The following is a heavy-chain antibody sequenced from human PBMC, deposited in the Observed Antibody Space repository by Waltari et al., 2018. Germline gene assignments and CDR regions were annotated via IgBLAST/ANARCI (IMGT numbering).Heavy chain of an antibody. CDR1: GYSISSGYY. CDR2: IYHSGST. Sequence: QVQLQESGPGLVKPSETLSLTCAVSGYSISSGYYWGWIRQPPGTGLEWIGSIYHSGSTYYNPSLKSRVTISVDTSKNQFSLKLSSVTAADTAVYYCARPSSSRAPDAFDIWGQGTMVTVSS. V-gene: IGHV4-38-2*01. J-gene: IGHJ3*02. CDR3: ARPSSSRAPDAFDI. D-gene: IGHD6-6*01.